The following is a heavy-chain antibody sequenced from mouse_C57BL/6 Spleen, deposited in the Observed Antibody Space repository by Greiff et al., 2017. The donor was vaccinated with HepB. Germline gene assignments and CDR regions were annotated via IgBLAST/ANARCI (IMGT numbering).Heavy chain of an antibody. Sequence: VQLQESGPELVKPGASVKISCKASGYAFSSSWMNWVKQRPGKGLEWIGRIYPGDGDTNYNGKFKGKATLTADKSSSTAYMQLSSLTSEDSAVYFCARGGDYYGSPYAMDDWGQGTSVTVSS. CDR1: GYAFSSSW. V-gene: IGHV1-82*01. D-gene: IGHD1-1*01. CDR2: IYPGDGDT. CDR3: ARGGDYYGSPYAMDD. J-gene: IGHJ4*01.